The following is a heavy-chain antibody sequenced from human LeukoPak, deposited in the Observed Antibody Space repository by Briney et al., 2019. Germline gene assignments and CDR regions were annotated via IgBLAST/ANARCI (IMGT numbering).Heavy chain of an antibody. CDR3: ARDPVEMATIGDAFDI. Sequence: GGSLRLSCAASGFTFSSYWMSWVRQAPGKGLEWVANIKQDGSEKYYVDSVKGRFTISRDNAKNSLYLQMSSLRAEDTAVYYCARDPVEMATIGDAFDIWGQGTMVTVSS. J-gene: IGHJ3*02. D-gene: IGHD5-24*01. CDR1: GFTFSSYW. V-gene: IGHV3-7*01. CDR2: IKQDGSEK.